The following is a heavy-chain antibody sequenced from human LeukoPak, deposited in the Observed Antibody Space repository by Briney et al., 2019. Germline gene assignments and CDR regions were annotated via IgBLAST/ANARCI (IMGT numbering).Heavy chain of an antibody. Sequence: GASVNVSCKASGYTFTGYYMHWVRQAPRQGLEWMGWINPNSGGTNYAQKFQGRVTMTRDTSISTAYMELSRLRSDDTAVYYCAREPTSTFVTAVDYWGQGTLVTVSS. CDR3: AREPTSTFVTAVDY. CDR2: INPNSGGT. CDR1: GYTFTGYY. V-gene: IGHV1-2*02. J-gene: IGHJ4*02. D-gene: IGHD3-16*01.